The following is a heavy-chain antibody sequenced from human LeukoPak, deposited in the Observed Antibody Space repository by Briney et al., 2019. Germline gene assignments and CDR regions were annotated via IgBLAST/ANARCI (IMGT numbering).Heavy chain of an antibody. CDR2: IYTSGST. V-gene: IGHV4-61*02. D-gene: IGHD4-17*01. Sequence: SETLSLTCTVSGGSISSGSYYWSWIRQPAGKGLEWIGRIYTSGSTNYNPSLKSRVTISVDTSKNQFSLKLSSVTAADTAVYYCAGVDYGDSLDVWGKGTTVTISS. J-gene: IGHJ6*04. CDR1: GGSISSGSYY. CDR3: AGVDYGDSLDV.